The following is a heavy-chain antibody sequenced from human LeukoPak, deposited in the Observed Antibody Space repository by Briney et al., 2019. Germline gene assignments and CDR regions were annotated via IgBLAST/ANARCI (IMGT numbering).Heavy chain of an antibody. D-gene: IGHD3-16*01. V-gene: IGHV3-74*01. CDR3: ARGGYYFDS. Sequence: GGSLRLSCAASAFTFSSYWMHWVRQAPGKGLVWVSRINSDGNSASYADSVKGRFTVSRDNAKNTLYLQMNSLRAEDTAVYYCARGGYYFDSWGQGTLVTVSS. J-gene: IGHJ4*02. CDR1: AFTFSSYW. CDR2: INSDGNSA.